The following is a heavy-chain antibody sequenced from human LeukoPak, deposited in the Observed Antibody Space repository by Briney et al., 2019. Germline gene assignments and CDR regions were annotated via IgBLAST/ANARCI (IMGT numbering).Heavy chain of an antibody. CDR1: GGSISSGSYC. CDR2: ISTSGTS. J-gene: IGHJ3*02. V-gene: IGHV4-61*02. CDR3: ARDMYYNPVRFDI. D-gene: IGHD3-10*01. Sequence: SETLSLTCTVSGGSISSGSYCWSWIRQPAGKGLEWIGRISTSGTSNYNPSLNSQVTISLDASKNQFSLRLSSVTAADTAVYYCARDMYYNPVRFDIWGQGTMVTVSS.